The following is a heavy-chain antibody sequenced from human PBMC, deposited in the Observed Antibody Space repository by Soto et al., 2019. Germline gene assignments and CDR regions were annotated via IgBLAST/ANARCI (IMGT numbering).Heavy chain of an antibody. D-gene: IGHD5-12*01. CDR3: AKKGGDLYSGLDSYYFDF. Sequence: GGSLRLSCAASGFTFRSYAMSWVRQAPGKGLEWVSAMSDSGGSTYYADSVKGRFTISRDNAKNSLYLQMNSLRAEDTALYFCAKKGGDLYSGLDSYYFDFWGQGTRVTVPS. CDR2: MSDSGGST. CDR1: GFTFRSYA. J-gene: IGHJ4*02. V-gene: IGHV3-23*01.